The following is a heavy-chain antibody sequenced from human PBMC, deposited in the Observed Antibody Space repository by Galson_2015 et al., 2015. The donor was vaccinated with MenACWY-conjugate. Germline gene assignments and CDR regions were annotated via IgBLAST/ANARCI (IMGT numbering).Heavy chain of an antibody. CDR1: GYTFSNYG. Sequence: SVKVSCKASGYTFSNYGVSWVRQAPGQGLEWMGWISPYNGNTKYAQKFQGRVTLTADSPTSTAYMELRSLGTDDTAVYYCARDISYYFGSGTFDYWDQGTLLAVSS. CDR3: ARDISYYFGSGTFDY. V-gene: IGHV1-18*01. J-gene: IGHJ4*02. CDR2: ISPYNGNT. D-gene: IGHD3-10*01.